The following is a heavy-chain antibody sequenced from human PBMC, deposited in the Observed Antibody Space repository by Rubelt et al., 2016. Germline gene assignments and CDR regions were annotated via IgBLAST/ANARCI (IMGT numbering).Heavy chain of an antibody. CDR3: GYFLEWLSQKIDY. V-gene: IGHV3-23*01. Sequence: SSHAMSWVRQAPGKGLEWVSAISGSGGSTYYADSVKGRFTISRDNSKNTLYLQMNSLRAEDTAVYYCGYFLEWLSQKIDYWGQGTLVTVSS. J-gene: IGHJ4*02. D-gene: IGHD3-3*01. CDR1: SSHA. CDR2: ISGSGGST.